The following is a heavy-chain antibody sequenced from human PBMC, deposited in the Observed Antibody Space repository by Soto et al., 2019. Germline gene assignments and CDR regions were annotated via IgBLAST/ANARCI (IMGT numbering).Heavy chain of an antibody. D-gene: IGHD3-9*01. CDR2: IYYSGST. CDR1: GGSISSSSYY. CDR3: ARSEMYYDILTGYCPNWFDP. Sequence: SETLSLTCTVSGGSISSSSYYWGWIRQPPGKGLEWIGSIYYSGSTYYNPSLKSRVTISVDTSKNQFSLKLSSVTAADTAVYYCARSEMYYDILTGYCPNWFDPWGQGTLVTVSS. J-gene: IGHJ5*02. V-gene: IGHV4-39*01.